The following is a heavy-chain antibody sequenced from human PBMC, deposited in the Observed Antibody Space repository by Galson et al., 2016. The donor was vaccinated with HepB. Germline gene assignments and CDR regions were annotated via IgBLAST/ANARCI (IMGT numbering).Heavy chain of an antibody. V-gene: IGHV3-64*05. CDR3: VARKVRDFILVEY. CDR2: ISSVAGTT. D-gene: IGHD2-21*01. J-gene: IGHJ4*02. CDR1: GFNVSSYA. Sequence: SLRLPCAASGFNVSSYALHWVRQAPGKGLEYFSGISSVAGTTYYVDPVRGRFTISRDNSKNTLYGQMNSLRDEDTAVYFCVARKVRDFILVEYWGQGTLVTVSS.